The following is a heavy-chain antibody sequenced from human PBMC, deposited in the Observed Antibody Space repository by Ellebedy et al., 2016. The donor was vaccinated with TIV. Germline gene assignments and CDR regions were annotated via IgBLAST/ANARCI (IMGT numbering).Heavy chain of an antibody. CDR2: IYPGDSDT. D-gene: IGHD6-19*01. Sequence: GESLKISXQGSGYRFPNYWIAWVRQQPGKGLEWVGLIYPGDSDTKYSPSFQGQVTISSDKSIATAYLQWSGLKASDTATYYCGRLRDALADELDYWGQGTLVTVSS. CDR1: GYRFPNYW. J-gene: IGHJ4*02. CDR3: GRLRDALADELDY. V-gene: IGHV5-51*01.